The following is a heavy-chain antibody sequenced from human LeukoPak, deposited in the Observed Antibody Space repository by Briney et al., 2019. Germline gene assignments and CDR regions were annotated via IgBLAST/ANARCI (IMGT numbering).Heavy chain of an antibody. CDR1: GFTFSSYG. Sequence: WGSLRLSCAASGFTFSSYGMSWVRQAPGKGLEWVSSISSSSSYIYYADSVKGRFTISRDNAKNSLYLQMNSLRAEDTAVYYCARRWELQYYFDYWGQGTLVTVSS. CDR3: ARRWELQYYFDY. J-gene: IGHJ4*02. CDR2: ISSSSSYI. D-gene: IGHD1-26*01. V-gene: IGHV3-21*01.